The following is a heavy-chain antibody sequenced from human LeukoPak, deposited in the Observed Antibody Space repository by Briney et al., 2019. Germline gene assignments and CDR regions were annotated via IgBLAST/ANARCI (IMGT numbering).Heavy chain of an antibody. D-gene: IGHD2-21*01. CDR2: IYNSGTT. V-gene: IGHV4-59*13. CDR3: ARDYSRDGFDI. J-gene: IGHJ3*02. CDR1: GGTISIYY. Sequence: SETLSLTCAASGGTISIYYWNWIRQPPGKGLEWIGNIYNSGTTTINPSLKSRVTMSVDTSKSQFSLKLSDVTPADTAFYYCARDYSRDGFDIWGQGKLVIVSS.